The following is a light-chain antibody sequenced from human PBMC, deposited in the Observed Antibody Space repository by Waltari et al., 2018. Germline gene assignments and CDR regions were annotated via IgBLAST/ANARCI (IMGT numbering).Light chain of an antibody. CDR2: DAS. Sequence: EIVLTQSPATLSFSPGERATLSCMASQSVCRYLAWYQQKPGQAPRLLISDASIRATGIPDRFSGSGSGTDFSLTISRLEPEDFAVYYCQKYVSLPATFGQGTKVEIK. CDR3: QKYVSLPAT. J-gene: IGKJ1*01. V-gene: IGKV3-20*01. CDR1: QSVCRY.